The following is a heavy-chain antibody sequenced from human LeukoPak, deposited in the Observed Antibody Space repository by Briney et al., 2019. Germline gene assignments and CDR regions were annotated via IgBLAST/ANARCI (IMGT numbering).Heavy chain of an antibody. CDR2: MNPNSGNT. D-gene: IGHD2-21*02. J-gene: IGHJ4*02. CDR3: VRVPYCGGDCPPRD. Sequence: ASVKVSCKASGYTFTSYDIDWVRQATGQGLEWMGWMNPNSGNTGYAQKFQGRVTMTRNTSISTAYMELSSLRSEDTAVYYCVRVPYCGGDCPPRDWGQGTLVTVSS. V-gene: IGHV1-8*01. CDR1: GYTFTSYD.